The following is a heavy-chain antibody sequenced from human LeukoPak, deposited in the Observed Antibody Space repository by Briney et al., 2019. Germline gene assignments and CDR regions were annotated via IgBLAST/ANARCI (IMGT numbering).Heavy chain of an antibody. Sequence: GGSLRLSCAASGFTFSSYAMSWVRQAPGKGLEWVSAISGSGGSTYYADSVKGRFTISRDNSKNTLYLQMNSLRAEDTAVYYCADFGVVIIPKSGEVFDYWGQGTLVTVSS. D-gene: IGHD3-3*01. CDR2: ISGSGGST. V-gene: IGHV3-23*01. J-gene: IGHJ4*02. CDR1: GFTFSSYA. CDR3: ADFGVVIIPKSGEVFDY.